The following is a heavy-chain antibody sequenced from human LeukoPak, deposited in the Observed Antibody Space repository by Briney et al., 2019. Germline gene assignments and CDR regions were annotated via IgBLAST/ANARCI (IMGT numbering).Heavy chain of an antibody. CDR3: ARRAYGLVTPALDY. V-gene: IGHV4-39*07. Sequence: SETLSLTCTVSGGSISSNSYYWGWIRQPPGKGLEWIGNIYYSGSTYYNPSLKSRVTISVDTSKNQFSLRLSSVTAADTAVYYCARRAYGLVTPALDYWGQGTLVTVSS. CDR2: IYYSGST. CDR1: GGSISSNSYY. D-gene: IGHD4-17*01. J-gene: IGHJ4*02.